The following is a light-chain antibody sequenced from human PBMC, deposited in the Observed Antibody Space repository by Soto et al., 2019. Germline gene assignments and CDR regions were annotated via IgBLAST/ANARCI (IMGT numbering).Light chain of an antibody. Sequence: IQLTQSPSSLSASVGDRVTITCRASQGISSYLAWYQQKPGKAPKLLIYAASTLQSGVPSRFSGSGSGTDFTLTISSLQPEDFATYYCQELNSYPRTFGGGTKGEIK. CDR1: QGISSY. V-gene: IGKV1-9*01. CDR3: QELNSYPRT. CDR2: AAS. J-gene: IGKJ4*01.